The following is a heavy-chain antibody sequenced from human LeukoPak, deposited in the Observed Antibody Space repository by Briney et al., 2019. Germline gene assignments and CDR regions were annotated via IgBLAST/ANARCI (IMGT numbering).Heavy chain of an antibody. V-gene: IGHV1-2*02. CDR3: ATGRTYCSGDSCTLAPFDY. Sequence: ASVKVSCKASGYTFSGSYLHWVRQAPGQGLEWMGWINPNSGGTNYAQKFQGRVTMTRDTSISTAYMELSRLRSDDTAVYYCATGRTYCSGDSCTLAPFDYWGQGTLVTVSS. CDR2: INPNSGGT. CDR1: GYTFSGSY. D-gene: IGHD2-15*01. J-gene: IGHJ4*02.